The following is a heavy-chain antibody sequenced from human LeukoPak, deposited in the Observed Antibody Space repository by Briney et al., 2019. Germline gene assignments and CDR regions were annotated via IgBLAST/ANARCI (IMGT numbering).Heavy chain of an antibody. V-gene: IGHV3-74*01. D-gene: IGHD3-3*02. CDR2: MNNDGSGT. J-gene: IGHJ4*02. CDR1: GFTFRSHW. Sequence: PGGSLRLSCAASGFTFRSHWMHWVRQTPGKGLVWVSHMNNDGSGTSYADSVKGRFTITRDNAKNTLFLQMNSLRAEDTAVYYCARDGILGSHDCWGQGTLVTVSS. CDR3: ARDGILGSHDC.